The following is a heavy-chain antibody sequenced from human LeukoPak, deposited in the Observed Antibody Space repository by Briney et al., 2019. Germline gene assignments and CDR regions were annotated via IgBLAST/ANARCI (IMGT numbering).Heavy chain of an antibody. J-gene: IGHJ4*02. CDR1: GFTVSSNY. D-gene: IGHD2-8*01. CDR2: IYTGGST. CDR3: VRILYVGCY. V-gene: IGHV3-53*01. Sequence: GGSLRLSCAASGFTVSSNYMSWVRQAPGEGLEWVSVIYTGGSTNYPDSVKGRFTISRDNSKNTLYLQMDSLRAEDTAVYYCVRILYVGCYWGQGTLVTVSS.